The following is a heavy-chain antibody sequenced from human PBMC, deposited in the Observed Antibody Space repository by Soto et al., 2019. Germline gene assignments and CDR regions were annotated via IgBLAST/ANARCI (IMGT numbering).Heavy chain of an antibody. CDR3: AREWTAASQQQLVANWFDP. D-gene: IGHD6-13*01. CDR1: GGSISSSNW. J-gene: IGHJ5*02. V-gene: IGHV4-4*02. CDR2: IYHSGST. Sequence: SETLSLTCAVSGGSISSSNWWSWVRQPPGKGLEWIGEIYHSGSTNYNPSLKSRVTISVDKSKNQFSLKLGSVTAADTAVYYCAREWTAASQQQLVANWFDPWGQGTLVTVSS.